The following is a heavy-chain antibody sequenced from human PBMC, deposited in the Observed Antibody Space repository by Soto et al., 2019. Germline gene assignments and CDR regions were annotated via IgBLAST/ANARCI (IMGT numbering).Heavy chain of an antibody. CDR1: GFTFTSSA. V-gene: IGHV1-58*01. CDR2: IVVGSGNT. D-gene: IGHD6-6*01. J-gene: IGHJ6*02. CDR3: AAVPSSSHYYYGMDV. Sequence: ASVKVSCKASGFTFTSSAVQWVRQARGQRLEWIGWIVVGSGNTNYAQKFQERVTITRDMSTSTAYMELSSLRSEDTAVYYCAAVPSSSHYYYGMDVWGQGTTVTVSS.